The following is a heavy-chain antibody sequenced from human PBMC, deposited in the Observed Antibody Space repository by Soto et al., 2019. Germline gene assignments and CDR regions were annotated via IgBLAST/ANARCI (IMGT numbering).Heavy chain of an antibody. CDR2: FYPGDSTS. J-gene: IGHJ3*02. CDR3: ARIIGYCRNNDCSWTFDI. Sequence: PGESLKISCKGSGYNFANYWVAWVRQKPGKGLEWMGTFYPGDSTSTYSPSFQGQVTISVDKPISTAYLHLSSLKASDTAMYYCARIIGYCRNNDCSWTFDIWGQGTTVTVSS. V-gene: IGHV5-51*01. D-gene: IGHD2-2*03. CDR1: GYNFANYW.